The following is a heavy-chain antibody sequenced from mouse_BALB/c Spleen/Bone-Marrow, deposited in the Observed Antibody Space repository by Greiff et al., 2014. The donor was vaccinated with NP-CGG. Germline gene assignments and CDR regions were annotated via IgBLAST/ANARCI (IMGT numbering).Heavy chain of an antibody. Sequence: EVQLQQSGPELVKPGASVKMFCKASGYTFTDYYMHWVKQSHGESFEWIGRVSPYNGGTSYNQKFKGKATLTVDKSSSTAYMEINSLTSEDSAVYCCARPRYCCNYVGYWGQRTTLTGSS. D-gene: IGHD1-1*01. V-gene: IGHV1-19*01. CDR2: VSPYNGGT. CDR3: ARPRYCCNYVGY. J-gene: IGHJ2*01. CDR1: GYTFTDYY.